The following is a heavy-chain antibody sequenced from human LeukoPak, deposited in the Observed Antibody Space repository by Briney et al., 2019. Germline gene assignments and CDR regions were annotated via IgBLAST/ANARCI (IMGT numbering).Heavy chain of an antibody. J-gene: IGHJ4*02. D-gene: IGHD6-13*01. V-gene: IGHV3-48*03. Sequence: GGSLRLSCSASGFTFSSYEMNWVRQAPGKGLEWVSYISSSGSTIYYADSVKGRFTISRDNAKNSLYLQMNSLRAEDTAVYYCASLAAAGNDYWGQGTLVTVSS. CDR1: GFTFSSYE. CDR3: ASLAAAGNDY. CDR2: ISSSGSTI.